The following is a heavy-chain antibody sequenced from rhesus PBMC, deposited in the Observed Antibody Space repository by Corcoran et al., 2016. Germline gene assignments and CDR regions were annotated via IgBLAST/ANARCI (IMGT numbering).Heavy chain of an antibody. V-gene: IGHV4-173*01. Sequence: LQLQNSGPGLVKPSETLSLTCAVPGGSLSSTSWTWIRQPPGKGLEWIGRIFGDEGTTDYTPSLRGRVTISTDTAKTEFSLKVDAVTAADTAVYYCVGLMVAGPVEYWGQGVLVTVSS. D-gene: IGHD6-37*01. CDR3: VGLMVAGPVEY. CDR1: GGSLSSTS. CDR2: IFGDEGTT. J-gene: IGHJ4*01.